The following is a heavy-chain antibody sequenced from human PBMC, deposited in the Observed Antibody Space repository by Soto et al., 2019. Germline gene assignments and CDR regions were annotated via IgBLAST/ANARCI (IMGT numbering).Heavy chain of an antibody. Sequence: GGSLRLSCAASEFTFSTYGMSWVRQAPGKGLEWVSRISGSGGVTHYTDSVKGRFTISRDNSRNTLYLQMNSLRADDSAVYFCAKTAAVAGAMYGLDVWGQGTTVTVSS. J-gene: IGHJ6*02. CDR3: AKTAAVAGAMYGLDV. D-gene: IGHD6-19*01. CDR1: EFTFSTYG. CDR2: ISGSGGVT. V-gene: IGHV3-23*01.